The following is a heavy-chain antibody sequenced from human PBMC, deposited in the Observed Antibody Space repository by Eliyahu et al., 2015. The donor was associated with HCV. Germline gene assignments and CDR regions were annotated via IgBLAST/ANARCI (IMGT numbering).Heavy chain of an antibody. CDR2: IYWNENK. V-gene: IGHV2-5*01. J-gene: IGHJ3*01. D-gene: IGHD6-13*01. CDR3: AHSSAATGTYERFDF. Sequence: VGVTWIRQPPGKALDWLGVIYWNENKRYSPGLKSRLTIAKDSSKNQVVLTMTDMDPGDTAIYYCAHSSAATGTYERFDFWGQGKMVTVSS. CDR1: VG.